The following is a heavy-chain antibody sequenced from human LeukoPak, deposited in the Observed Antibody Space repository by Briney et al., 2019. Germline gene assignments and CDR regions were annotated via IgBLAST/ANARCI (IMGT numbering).Heavy chain of an antibody. D-gene: IGHD3-3*01. CDR3: ASSGVVTYAFDI. CDR2: INHSGST. CDR1: GGSFSGYY. J-gene: IGHJ3*02. Sequence: PSETLSLTCAVYGGSFSGYYWSWIRQPPGKGLEWIGEINHSGSTNYNPSLKSRVTISVDTSKSQFSLKLSSVTAADTAVYYCASSGVVTYAFDIWGQGTMVTVSS. V-gene: IGHV4-34*01.